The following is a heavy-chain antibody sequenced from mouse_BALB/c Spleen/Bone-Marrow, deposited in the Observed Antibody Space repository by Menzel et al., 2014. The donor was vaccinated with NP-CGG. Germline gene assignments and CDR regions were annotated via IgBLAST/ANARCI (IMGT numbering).Heavy chain of an antibody. D-gene: IGHD1-3*01. CDR3: AKYNYGLYFDV. CDR1: GFNIKDTY. CDR2: IDPANGNT. V-gene: IGHV14-3*02. J-gene: IGHJ1*01. Sequence: VQLQQPGAELVKPGASVKLSCTASGFNIKDTYIHWVKRRPEQGLEWIGRIDPANGNTKYDPKFQGKATITADTSSNSAYLQLSSLTSEDTAVYYCAKYNYGLYFDVWGAGTTVTVSS.